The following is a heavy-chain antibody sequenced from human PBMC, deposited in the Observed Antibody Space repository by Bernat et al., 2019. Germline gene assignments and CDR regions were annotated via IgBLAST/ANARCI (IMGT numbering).Heavy chain of an antibody. CDR1: GFTFSDYS. J-gene: IGHJ6*02. D-gene: IGHD6-25*01. CDR3: VRDGAALYYYHGMDV. Sequence: VQLVESGGGVVQPGRSLRLSCVASGFTFSDYSLHWVRQAPVKGLEWGAVVSYDVWNKYYAASVQARFIISRDDSENTLYLQMDSLKSEDTAVYYCVRDGAALYYYHGMDVWGRGTTVTVSS. V-gene: IGHV3-30*04. CDR2: VSYDVWNK.